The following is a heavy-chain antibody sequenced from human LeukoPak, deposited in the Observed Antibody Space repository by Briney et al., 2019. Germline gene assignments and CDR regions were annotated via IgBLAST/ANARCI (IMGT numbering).Heavy chain of an antibody. CDR2: ISWNSVNI. CDR3: VKGFTRRYDFLTGPFDR. Sequence: GGSLRLSCAASGLTFDDFAMHWVRQAPGEGLEWVSGISWNSVNIGYADSVQGRFTISRDNAKNSLYLRMNSLSPEDPALYYCVKGFTRRYDFLTGPFDRWGQGTLVTVAS. CDR1: GLTFDDFA. V-gene: IGHV3-9*01. D-gene: IGHD3-9*01. J-gene: IGHJ4*02.